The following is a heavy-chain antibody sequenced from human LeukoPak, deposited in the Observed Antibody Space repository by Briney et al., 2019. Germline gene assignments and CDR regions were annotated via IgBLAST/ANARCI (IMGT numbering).Heavy chain of an antibody. CDR3: AKVGESGSYLDAFDI. J-gene: IGHJ3*02. D-gene: IGHD1-26*01. Sequence: PGGSLRLSCAASGFTFSSYGMHWVRQAPGKGLEWVAVISYDGSNKYYADSVKGRFTISRDNSKNTLYLQMNSLRAEDTAVYYCAKVGESGSYLDAFDIWGQGTMVTVSS. CDR2: ISYDGSNK. CDR1: GFTFSSYG. V-gene: IGHV3-30*18.